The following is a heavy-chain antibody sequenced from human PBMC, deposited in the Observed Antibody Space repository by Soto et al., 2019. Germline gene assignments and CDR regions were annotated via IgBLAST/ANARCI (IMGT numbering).Heavy chain of an antibody. CDR1: GGSIDNYY. CDR2: IYYRGTT. Sequence: QVQLQESGPGLVKASETLSLTCTVSGGSIDNYYWSWIRQPPGKGLQWIGYIYYRGTTTYSPSLKSRVTISVDRSKNQFSLNLPSVTAADTAVYYCARLGGYYQSLDTWGQGTLVTVSS. D-gene: IGHD3-22*01. CDR3: ARLGGYYQSLDT. J-gene: IGHJ5*02. V-gene: IGHV4-59*08.